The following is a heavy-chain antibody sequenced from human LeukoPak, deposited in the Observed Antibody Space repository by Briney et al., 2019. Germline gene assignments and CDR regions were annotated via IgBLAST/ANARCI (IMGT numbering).Heavy chain of an antibody. CDR2: IYHSGST. CDR1: GYSISSGYY. Sequence: PSETLSLTCTVSGYSISSGYYWGWVRQPPGKGLEWIGSIYHSGSTYYNPSLKSRVTISVDTSKNQFSLKLSSVTAADTAVYYCARVSNYDFWSGPTGSWFDPWGQGTLVTVSS. D-gene: IGHD3-3*01. CDR3: ARVSNYDFWSGPTGSWFDP. V-gene: IGHV4-38-2*02. J-gene: IGHJ5*02.